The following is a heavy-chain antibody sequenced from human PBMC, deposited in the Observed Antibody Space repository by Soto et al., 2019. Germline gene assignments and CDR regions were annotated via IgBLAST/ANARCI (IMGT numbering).Heavy chain of an antibody. CDR2: INPNSGGT. CDR3: ARVAVDTAMAHGGWFDP. Sequence: ASVKVSCKASGYTFTGYYMHWVRQAPGQGLEWMGWINPNSGGTNYAQKFQGWVTMTRDTSISTAYMELSRLRSDDTAVYYCARVAVDTAMAHGGWFDPWGQGTLVTVSS. V-gene: IGHV1-2*04. CDR1: GYTFTGYY. J-gene: IGHJ5*02. D-gene: IGHD5-18*01.